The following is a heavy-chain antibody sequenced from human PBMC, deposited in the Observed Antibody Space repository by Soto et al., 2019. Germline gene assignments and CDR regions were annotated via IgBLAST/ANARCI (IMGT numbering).Heavy chain of an antibody. V-gene: IGHV4-30-4*01. Sequence: LSLTCTVSGGSISSGDYYWSWIRQPPGKGLEWIGYIYYSGSTYYNPSLKSRVTISVDTSKNQFSLKLSSVTAADTAVYYCASYYGDLDYFDYWGQGTLVTVSS. CDR2: IYYSGST. J-gene: IGHJ4*02. D-gene: IGHD4-17*01. CDR1: GGSISSGDYY. CDR3: ASYYGDLDYFDY.